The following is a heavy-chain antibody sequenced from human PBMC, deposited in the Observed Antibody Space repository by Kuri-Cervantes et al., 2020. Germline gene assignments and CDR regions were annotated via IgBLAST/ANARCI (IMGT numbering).Heavy chain of an antibody. CDR1: GGSISSYY. CDR3: ARGHCSGGSCYRFDY. J-gene: IGHJ4*02. Sequence: SETLSLTCTVSGGSISSYYWSWIRQPPGKGLEWIGYIYYSGSTNYNPSLKSRVTISVDTSKNQFSLKLSSVTAADTAVYYCARGHCSGGSCYRFDYWGQGTLVTVSS. V-gene: IGHV4-59*01. CDR2: IYYSGST. D-gene: IGHD2-15*01.